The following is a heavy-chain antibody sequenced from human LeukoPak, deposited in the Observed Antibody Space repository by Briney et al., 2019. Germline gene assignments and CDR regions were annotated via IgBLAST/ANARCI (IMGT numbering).Heavy chain of an antibody. J-gene: IGHJ5*02. CDR3: AREGPYYDYVWGSYRPTNWFDP. CDR1: GYTFTGYY. D-gene: IGHD3-16*02. CDR2: INPNSGGT. V-gene: IGHV1-2*02. Sequence: ASVKVSCKASGYTFTGYYMHWVRQAPGQGLEWMGWINPNSGGTNYAQKFQGRVTMTRDTSISTAYMELSRLRSDDTAAYYCAREGPYYDYVWGSYRPTNWFDPWGQGTLVTVSS.